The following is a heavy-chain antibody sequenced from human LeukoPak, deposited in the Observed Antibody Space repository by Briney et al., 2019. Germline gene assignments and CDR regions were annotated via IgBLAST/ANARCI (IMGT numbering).Heavy chain of an antibody. J-gene: IGHJ4*02. CDR1: GDSISSYY. CDR2: IYTSGST. D-gene: IGHD6-19*01. CDR3: ARDLGSSGWYGSYYFDY. Sequence: SETLSLTCTVSGDSISSYYWSWIPQPAGKGLEWIGRIYTSGSTNYNPSLKSRVTMSVDTSKNQFSLKLSSVTAADTAVYYCARDLGSSGWYGSYYFDYWGQGTLVTVSS. V-gene: IGHV4-4*07.